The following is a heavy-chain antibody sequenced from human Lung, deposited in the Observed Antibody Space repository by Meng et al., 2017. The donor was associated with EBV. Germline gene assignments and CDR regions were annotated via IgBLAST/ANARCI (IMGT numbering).Heavy chain of an antibody. Sequence: QVAVPGRGEPSGPLSLPSPVSGGSIRSADRWTWVRQPPGKGLKWIGEIFHIGSTNYTPSLKSRVTISIDKSKNQFSLKLSSVTAADTAVYYCARAPPLRAQEEDHLRKWGQGILVTVSS. CDR3: ARAPPLRAQEEDHLRK. D-gene: IGHD4-17*01. CDR1: GGSIRSADR. V-gene: IGHV4-4*02. J-gene: IGHJ4*02. CDR2: IFHIGST.